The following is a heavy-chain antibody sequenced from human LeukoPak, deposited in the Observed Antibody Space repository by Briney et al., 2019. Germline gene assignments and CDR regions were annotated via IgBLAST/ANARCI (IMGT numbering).Heavy chain of an antibody. V-gene: IGHV1-58*02. Sequence: GASVKVSCKASGFTFHTSAMQWVRQARGQSLEWIGWIVLGSGNTVYSHKFHDRVIITRDMSTSTVYMELDSLGSEDTAVYYCAAQRGASLHDFWSTRLFDPWGQGTLVTVSS. J-gene: IGHJ5*02. CDR1: GFTFHTSA. D-gene: IGHD3-3*01. CDR2: IVLGSGNT. CDR3: AAQRGASLHDFWSTRLFDP.